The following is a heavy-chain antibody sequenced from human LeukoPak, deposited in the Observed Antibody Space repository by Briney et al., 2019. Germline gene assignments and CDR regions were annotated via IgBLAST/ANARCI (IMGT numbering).Heavy chain of an antibody. CDR2: IYYSGST. CDR3: ARRIVGVIDAFDY. Sequence: PSETLSLTCAVYGGSFSGYYWGWIRQPPGKGLEWIATIYYSGSTYYSPSLKSRVTISVDTSKNQFSLKVTSMTAADTAVYYCARRIVGVIDAFDYWGQGALVTVSS. CDR1: GGSFSGYY. D-gene: IGHD1-26*01. V-gene: IGHV4-34*01. J-gene: IGHJ4*02.